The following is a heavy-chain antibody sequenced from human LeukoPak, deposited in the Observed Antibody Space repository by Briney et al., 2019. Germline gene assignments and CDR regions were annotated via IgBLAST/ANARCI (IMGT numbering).Heavy chain of an antibody. CDR3: ARADGCEGVCSFDI. D-gene: IGHD2-2*03. V-gene: IGHV3-30-3*01. J-gene: IGHJ3*02. Sequence: GGSLRLSCAASGFTFSIYALHWVRQSPGKGLEWVAVVSYDGSKKYYADSVKGRFTISRDNSKNTVYLQMNNLRAEDTAVYYCARADGCEGVCSFDIWGQGTMVTVSS. CDR2: VSYDGSKK. CDR1: GFTFSIYA.